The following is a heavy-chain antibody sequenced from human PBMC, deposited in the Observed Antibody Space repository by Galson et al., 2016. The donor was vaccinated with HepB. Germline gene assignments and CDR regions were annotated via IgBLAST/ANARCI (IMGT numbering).Heavy chain of an antibody. CDR2: SRNKARSYTT. CDR3: VKIDPCDWRDS. J-gene: IGHJ4*02. CDR1: GLIFGDNY. Sequence: SLKLSCAASGLIFGDNYIDWVRQAPGKGLAWVGRSRNKARSYTTDYAASVRGRFTLSRDHSKNTLYLQMNRLKIEDTAVYSCVKIDPCDWRDSWGQGTLVTVSS. V-gene: IGHV3-72*01. D-gene: IGHD1-1*01.